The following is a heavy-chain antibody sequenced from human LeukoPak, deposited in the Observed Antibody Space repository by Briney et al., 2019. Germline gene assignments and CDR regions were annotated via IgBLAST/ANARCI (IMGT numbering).Heavy chain of an antibody. CDR2: IYHSGST. D-gene: IGHD5-12*01. CDR3: ARRVATISTFDY. CDR1: GGSISSGGYS. Sequence: SQTLSLTCAVSGGSISSGGYSWSWIRQPPGKGLEWIGYIYHSGSTYYNPSLKSRVTISVDRSKNQFSLKLSSVTAADTAVYYCARRVATISTFDYWGQGTPVTVSS. V-gene: IGHV4-30-2*01. J-gene: IGHJ4*02.